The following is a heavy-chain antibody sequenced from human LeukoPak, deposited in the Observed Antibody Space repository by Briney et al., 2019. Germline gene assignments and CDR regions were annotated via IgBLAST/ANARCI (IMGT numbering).Heavy chain of an antibody. D-gene: IGHD3-22*01. CDR1: GFTFSSYS. Sequence: GGSLRLSCAASGFTFSSYSMNWVRQAPGKGLEWVSSISSSSSDIYYADSVKGRFTISRDNAKNSLYLQMNSLRAEDTAVYYCASTCGSYYYDSSGYCLDYWGQGTLVTVSS. J-gene: IGHJ4*02. CDR3: ASTCGSYYYDSSGYCLDY. CDR2: ISSSSSDI. V-gene: IGHV3-21*04.